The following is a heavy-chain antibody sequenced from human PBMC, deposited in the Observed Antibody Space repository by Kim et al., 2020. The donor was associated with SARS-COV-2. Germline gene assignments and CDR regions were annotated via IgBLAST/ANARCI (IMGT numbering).Heavy chain of an antibody. V-gene: IGHV3-23*01. J-gene: IGHJ4*02. CDR3: AKPDSRNWLCDC. D-gene: IGHD6-13*01. Sequence: GGSLRLSCAASGFMLSNYAMNWVRQAPGKGLEWVSAISFDGGTTYYADSVKGRFTVSGDNSRNTVYLQMNSLRADDTAVYHCAKPDSRNWLCDCWGQGSLVTVSS. CDR2: ISFDGGTT. CDR1: GFMLSNYA.